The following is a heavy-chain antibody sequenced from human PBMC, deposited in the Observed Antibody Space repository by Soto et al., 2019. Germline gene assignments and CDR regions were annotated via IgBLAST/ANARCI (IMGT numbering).Heavy chain of an antibody. CDR2: ISAYNGNT. D-gene: IGHD2-15*01. CDR1: GYTFTSYG. V-gene: IGHV1-18*01. CDR3: ARDLENGLGGGPALDY. Sequence: GASVKVSCKASGYTFTSYGISWVRQAPGQGLEWMGWISAYNGNTNYAQKLQGRVTMTTDTSTSTAYMELRSLRSDDTAVYYCARDLENGLGGGPALDYWGQGTLVTVSS. J-gene: IGHJ4*02.